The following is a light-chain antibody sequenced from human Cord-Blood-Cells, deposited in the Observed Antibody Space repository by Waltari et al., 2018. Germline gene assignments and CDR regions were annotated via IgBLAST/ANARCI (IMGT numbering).Light chain of an antibody. CDR3: QQRSN. Sequence: EIVLTQSPATLSLSPGERATLSCRASQSVSSYLAWYQQTPGKAPRLLIYDASNRATGIPARFSGSGSGTDFTLTISSLEPEDFAVYYCQQRSNFGGGTKVEIK. V-gene: IGKV3-11*01. CDR2: DAS. CDR1: QSVSSY. J-gene: IGKJ4*01.